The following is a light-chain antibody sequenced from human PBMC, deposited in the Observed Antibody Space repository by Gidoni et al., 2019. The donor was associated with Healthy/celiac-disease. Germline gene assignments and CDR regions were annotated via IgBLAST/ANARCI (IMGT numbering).Light chain of an antibody. Sequence: DIQMTQSPSSLSASVGDRVTITCRASQSISSYLNWYQQKPGKAPKLLIYDASSLQSGVPSRFSGSGSGTDFTLTISSLQPEDFATYYCQQSYSKEITFGPGTKVDIK. CDR1: QSISSY. V-gene: IGKV1-39*01. CDR3: QQSYSKEIT. CDR2: DAS. J-gene: IGKJ3*01.